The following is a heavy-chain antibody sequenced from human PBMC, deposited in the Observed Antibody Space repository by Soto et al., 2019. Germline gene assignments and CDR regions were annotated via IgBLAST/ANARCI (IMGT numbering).Heavy chain of an antibody. J-gene: IGHJ3*02. CDR3: ARERRITMIVVSRAAFDI. CDR1: GGSFSGYY. D-gene: IGHD3-22*01. V-gene: IGHV4-34*01. Sequence: SETLSLTCAVYGGSFSGYYWSWIRQPPGKGLEWIGEINHSGSTNYNPSLKSRVTISVDTSKNQFSLKLSSVTAADTAVYYCARERRITMIVVSRAAFDIWGQGTMVTVSS. CDR2: INHSGST.